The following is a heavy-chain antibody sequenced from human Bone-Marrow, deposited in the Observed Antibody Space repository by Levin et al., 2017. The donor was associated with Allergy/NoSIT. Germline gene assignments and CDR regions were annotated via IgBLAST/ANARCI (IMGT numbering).Heavy chain of an antibody. D-gene: IGHD2-21*02. V-gene: IGHV3-30*18. CDR1: GFTFSSYG. CDR2: ISYDGSNK. J-gene: IGHJ4*02. CDR3: AKSQIVVVTAIRGFDY. Sequence: GGSLRLSCAASGFTFSSYGMHWVRQAPGKGLEWVAVISYDGSNKYYADSVKGRFTISRDNSKNTLYLQMNSLRAEDTAVYYCAKSQIVVVTAIRGFDYWGQGTLVTVSS.